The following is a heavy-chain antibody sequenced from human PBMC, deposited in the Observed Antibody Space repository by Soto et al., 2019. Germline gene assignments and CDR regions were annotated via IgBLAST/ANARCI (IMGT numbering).Heavy chain of an antibody. CDR1: GFTFSSYA. V-gene: IGHV3-23*01. J-gene: IGHJ6*02. Sequence: GGSLRLSCAASGFTFSSYAMSWVRQAPGKGLEWVSAISGSGGSTYYADPVKGRFTISRDNSKNTLYLRMNSLRAEDTAVYYCAKDFPRYNWNVYYYYGMDVWGQGTTVTVSS. CDR2: ISGSGGST. D-gene: IGHD1-20*01. CDR3: AKDFPRYNWNVYYYYGMDV.